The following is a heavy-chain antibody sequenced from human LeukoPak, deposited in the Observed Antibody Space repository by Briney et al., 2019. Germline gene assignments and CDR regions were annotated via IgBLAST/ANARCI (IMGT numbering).Heavy chain of an antibody. V-gene: IGHV3-74*01. D-gene: IGHD6-19*01. CDR1: GFTFGNYW. CDR3: ARKGPWPVDY. Sequence: GGSLRLSCAASGFTFGNYWMHWVRQAPGKGLVWVSRITNDGSSTSYADSVEGRFTISRDNAKNTLYLQMNSLRVEDTAVYYCARKGPWPVDYWGQGTLVTVSS. CDR2: ITNDGSST. J-gene: IGHJ4*02.